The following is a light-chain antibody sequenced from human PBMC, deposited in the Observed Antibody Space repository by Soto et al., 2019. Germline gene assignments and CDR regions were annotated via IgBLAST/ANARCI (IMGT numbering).Light chain of an antibody. CDR3: QQYNNWSPFT. V-gene: IGKV3-15*01. J-gene: IGKJ4*01. Sequence: EIGMTQSPSTLSASPGERATLSCRASQGVSSNFAWYQQKPGQAPRLLIYGASTRANGIPARFSGSGSGTEVTTTISSLQSEDFAVYYCQQYNNWSPFTFGGGTKVEVK. CDR2: GAS. CDR1: QGVSSN.